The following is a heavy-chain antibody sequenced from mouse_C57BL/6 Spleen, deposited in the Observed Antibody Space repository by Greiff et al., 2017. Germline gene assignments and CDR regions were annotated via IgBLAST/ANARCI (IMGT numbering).Heavy chain of an antibody. CDR2: LLPGSGRN. CDR1: GYPFTGYW. J-gene: IGHJ3*01. CDR3: ARKDGAWFAY. D-gene: IGHD2-3*01. Sequence: VQGVESGAELMKPGASVKLSCKATGYPFTGYWLEWVKQRPGHGLEGIGELLPGSGRNNYNEKFKGKATFTADTSSNTAYMQLSSLTTEDSAIYYCARKDGAWFAYWGQGTLVTVSA. V-gene: IGHV1-9*01.